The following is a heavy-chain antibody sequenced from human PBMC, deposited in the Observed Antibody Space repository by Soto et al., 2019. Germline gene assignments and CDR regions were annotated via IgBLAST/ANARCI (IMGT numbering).Heavy chain of an antibody. J-gene: IGHJ4*02. V-gene: IGHV3-33*01. CDR2: TRHDGSNT. D-gene: IGHD1-26*01. CDR3: VGYGVGASTFFGYFDY. CDR1: GFNFGSYG. Sequence: QVQLVESGGGVVQPGRSLRLSCAASGFNFGSYGMHWVRQAPGKGLEWVAVTRHDGSNTYYADSVRGRFTISRDNSKNTLYRQMNSVTVVDTAVYYCVGYGVGASTFFGYFDYWGQGTLITVSS.